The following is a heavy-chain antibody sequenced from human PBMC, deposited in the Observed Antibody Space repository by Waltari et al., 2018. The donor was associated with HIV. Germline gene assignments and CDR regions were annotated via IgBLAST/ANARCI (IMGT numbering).Heavy chain of an antibody. D-gene: IGHD4-17*01. J-gene: IGHJ5*02. CDR1: GGTMTRYY. V-gene: IGHV4-4*07. CDR3: ARGDYDDYGGLNWFYP. Sequence: QVQLQESGPGLVKPSETLSLTCTVSGGTMTRYYWNWIRQAAGKGLEWIGRISTRGTTYYNPALRSRVIRAVDTSKTQFNLNLYSVAAADAAVYYCARGDYDDYGGLNWFYPWGQGTLVTVSS. CDR2: ISTRGTT.